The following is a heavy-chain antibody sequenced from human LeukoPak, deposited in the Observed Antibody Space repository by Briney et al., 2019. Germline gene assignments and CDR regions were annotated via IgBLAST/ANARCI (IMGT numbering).Heavy chain of an antibody. Sequence: SVKVSCMASGGSFTNEAITWVRQAPGQGLDWGARIIPLLGITNYAQALQGRVAITADKVTGTFYMELDSLRSEDTAVYNCERDLRRATDLWGQGTLVTVSS. CDR2: IIPLLGIT. J-gene: IGHJ4*02. V-gene: IGHV1-69*04. CDR3: ERDLRRATDL. CDR1: GGSFTNEA.